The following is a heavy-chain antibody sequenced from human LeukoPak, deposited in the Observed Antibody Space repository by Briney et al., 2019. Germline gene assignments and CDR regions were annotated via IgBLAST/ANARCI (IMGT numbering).Heavy chain of an antibody. CDR3: ARVVITMIASGAFDI. CDR2: INWNGGST. J-gene: IGHJ3*02. V-gene: IGHV3-20*04. Sequence: GGSLRLSCAASEFTFDDYGMSWVRQAPGKGLEWVSGINWNGGSTGYADSVKGRFTISRDNAKNSLYLQMNSLRAEDTALYYCARVVITMIASGAFDIWGQGTMVTVSS. D-gene: IGHD3-22*01. CDR1: EFTFDDYG.